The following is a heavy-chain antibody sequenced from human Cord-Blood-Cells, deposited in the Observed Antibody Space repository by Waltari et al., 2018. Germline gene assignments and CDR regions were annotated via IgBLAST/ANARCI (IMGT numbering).Heavy chain of an antibody. V-gene: IGHV2-26*01. D-gene: IGHD3-10*01. Sequence: QVTLKEYGPVLVKPTETLTLTCTVSGLSPSNARMGVCWIRPPPGKALAWLAHILSNDEKSYSTSLKSRLTISQDTSKSQVVLTMTNMDPVDTATYYCARVMMVRGSPFFCYWGQGTLVTISS. J-gene: IGHJ4*02. CDR3: ARVMMVRGSPFFCY. CDR1: GLSPSNARMG. CDR2: ILSNDEK.